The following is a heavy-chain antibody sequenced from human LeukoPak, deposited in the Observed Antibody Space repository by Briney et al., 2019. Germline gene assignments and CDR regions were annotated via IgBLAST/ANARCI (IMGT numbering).Heavy chain of an antibody. V-gene: IGHV1-2*06. D-gene: IGHD3-22*01. CDR3: ARGRYDSSGYYHLDY. J-gene: IGHJ4*02. Sequence: ASVKVSCKASGYTFTSYDINWVRQATGQGLEWMGRINPNSGGTNYAQKFQGRVTMTRDTSISTAYMELSRLRSDDTAVYYCARGRYDSSGYYHLDYWGQGTLVTVSS. CDR2: INPNSGGT. CDR1: GYTFTSYD.